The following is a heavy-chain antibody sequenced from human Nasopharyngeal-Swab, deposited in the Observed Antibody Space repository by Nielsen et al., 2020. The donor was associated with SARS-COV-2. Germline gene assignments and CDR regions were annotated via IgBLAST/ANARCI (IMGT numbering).Heavy chain of an antibody. V-gene: IGHV1-8*01. D-gene: IGHD3-3*01. J-gene: IGHJ5*02. CDR2: MNPNSGNT. Sequence: ASVKISCKASGYTSTSYDINWVRQATGQGLEWMGWMNPNSGNTGYAQKFQGRVTMTRNTSISTAYMELSSLRSEDTAVYYCARTLTRSITIFGVVIPNWFDPWGQGTLVTVSS. CDR3: ARTLTRSITIFGVVIPNWFDP. CDR1: GYTSTSYD.